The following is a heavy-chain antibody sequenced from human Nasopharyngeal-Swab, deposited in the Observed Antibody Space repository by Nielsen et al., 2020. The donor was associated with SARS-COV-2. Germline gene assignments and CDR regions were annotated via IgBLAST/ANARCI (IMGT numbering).Heavy chain of an antibody. Sequence: WVRQAPGQGLEWMGGIIPIFGTANYAQKFQGRVTITADKSTSTAYMELSSLRSEDTAVYYCASPFRYCSGGSCYAGYFDYWGQGTLFTVSS. CDR2: IIPIFGTA. V-gene: IGHV1-69*06. D-gene: IGHD2-15*01. J-gene: IGHJ4*02. CDR3: ASPFRYCSGGSCYAGYFDY.